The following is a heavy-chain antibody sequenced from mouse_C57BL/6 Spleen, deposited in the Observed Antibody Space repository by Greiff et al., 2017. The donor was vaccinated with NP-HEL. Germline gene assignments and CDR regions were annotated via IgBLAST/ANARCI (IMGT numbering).Heavy chain of an antibody. J-gene: IGHJ1*03. CDR3: ARRTGTKEWYFDV. CDR2: IYPGDGDT. Sequence: VKLMESGPELVKPGASVKISCKASGYAFSSSWMNWVKQRPGKGLEWIGRIYPGDGDTNYNGKFKGKATLTADKSSSTAYMQLSSLTSEDSAVYFCARRTGTKEWYFDVWGTGTTVTVSS. D-gene: IGHD4-1*01. V-gene: IGHV1-82*01. CDR1: GYAFSSSW.